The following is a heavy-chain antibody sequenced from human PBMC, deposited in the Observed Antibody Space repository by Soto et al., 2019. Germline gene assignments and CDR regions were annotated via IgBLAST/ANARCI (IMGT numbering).Heavy chain of an antibody. V-gene: IGHV3-7*01. CDR3: ARVVEATNTLHN. D-gene: IGHD1-26*01. Sequence: EVQLVESGGGLVQPGGSLRLSCVASGFPFSGHWMSWVRQAPGKGLEWVANIKQDGSEEHYVDSVKGRFTVSRDNAKNSLHLKTNCLRAEDTAVYYCARVVEATNTLHNWGQGTLVTVSS. J-gene: IGHJ4*02. CDR2: IKQDGSEE. CDR1: GFPFSGHW.